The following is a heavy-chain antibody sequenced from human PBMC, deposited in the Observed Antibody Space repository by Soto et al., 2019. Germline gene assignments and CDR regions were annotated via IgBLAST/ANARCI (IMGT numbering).Heavy chain of an antibody. CDR2: IYHSGST. D-gene: IGHD2-15*01. V-gene: IGHV4-39*01. Sequence: QPPGKGLEWIGRIYHSGSTFYNPSLKSRVTISIDTSKSQFALKLSSVTAADTAVYYCARVYRLAATPSCDYWGAGTLV. CDR3: ARVYRLAATPSCDY. J-gene: IGHJ4*02.